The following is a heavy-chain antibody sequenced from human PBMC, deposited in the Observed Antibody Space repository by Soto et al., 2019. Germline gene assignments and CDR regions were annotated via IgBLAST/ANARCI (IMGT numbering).Heavy chain of an antibody. CDR2: IYYSGST. J-gene: IGHJ4*02. CDR3: ARSGYSSSFPRNYFDY. CDR1: GGSISSSSYY. V-gene: IGHV4-39*01. D-gene: IGHD6-13*01. Sequence: PSETLSLTCTVSGGSISSSSYYWGWIRQPPGKGLEWIGSIYYSGSTYYNPSLKSRVTISVDTSKNQFSLKLSSVTAADTAVYYCARSGYSSSFPRNYFDYWGQGTLVTVSS.